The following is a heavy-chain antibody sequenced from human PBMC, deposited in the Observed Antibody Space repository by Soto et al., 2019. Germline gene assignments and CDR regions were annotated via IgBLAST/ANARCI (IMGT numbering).Heavy chain of an antibody. CDR1: GGTFSSYA. J-gene: IGHJ4*02. CDR3: ARGGMITFGGVIAEFDY. Sequence: QVQLVQSGAEVKKPRSSVKVSCKASGGTFSSYAISWVRQAPGQGLEWMGGIIPIFGTANYAQKFQGRVTITADKSTSTAYMELSSLRSEDTAVYYCARGGMITFGGVIAEFDYWGQGTLVTVSS. D-gene: IGHD3-16*02. V-gene: IGHV1-69*06. CDR2: IIPIFGTA.